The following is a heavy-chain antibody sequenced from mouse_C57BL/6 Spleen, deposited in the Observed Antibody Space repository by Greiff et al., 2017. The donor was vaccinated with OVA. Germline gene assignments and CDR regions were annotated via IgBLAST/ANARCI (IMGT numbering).Heavy chain of an antibody. J-gene: IGHJ4*01. CDR3: ARRGSSYAMDY. CDR1: GYTFTSYW. V-gene: IGHV1-64*01. CDR2: IHPNSGST. Sequence: QVQLQQPGAELVKPGASVKLSCKASGYTFTSYWMHWVKQRPGQCLEWIGMIHPNSGSTNYNEKFKSKATLTVDKSSSTAYMQLSSLTSEDSAVYYCARRGSSYAMDYWGQGTSVTVSS.